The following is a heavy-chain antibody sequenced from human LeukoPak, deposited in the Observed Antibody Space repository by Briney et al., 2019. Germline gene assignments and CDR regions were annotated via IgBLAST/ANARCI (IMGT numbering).Heavy chain of an antibody. Sequence: SETLSLTCTVSGGSISSNSYSWGWIRQPPGKGLEWIVSIYYSGSTYYNPSLKSRVTISVDTSKNQFSLKLSSVTAADTAVYYCARRLLQLWSPYFDYWGQGTLVTVSS. CDR2: IYYSGST. J-gene: IGHJ4*02. D-gene: IGHD5-18*01. CDR1: GGSISSNSYS. CDR3: ARRLLQLWSPYFDY. V-gene: IGHV4-39*01.